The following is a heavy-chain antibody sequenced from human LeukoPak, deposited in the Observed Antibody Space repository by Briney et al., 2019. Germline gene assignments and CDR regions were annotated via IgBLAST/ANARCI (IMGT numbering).Heavy chain of an antibody. CDR3: AKGVGTSYHYHMDA. Sequence: GRSLRLSCAASGFTFDEYAMHWVRQPPGKGLEWVARISWNTYDTGYADSVKGRFTISRDNAKNSLSLQMNSLRDEDMALYYCAKGVGTSYHYHMDAWGKGTTVIVSS. D-gene: IGHD1-26*01. CDR1: GFTFDEYA. J-gene: IGHJ6*03. V-gene: IGHV3-9*03. CDR2: ISWNTYDT.